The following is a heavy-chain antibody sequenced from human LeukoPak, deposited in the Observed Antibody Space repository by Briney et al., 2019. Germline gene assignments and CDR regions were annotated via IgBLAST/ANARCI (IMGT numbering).Heavy chain of an antibody. CDR1: GFTFDDYA. J-gene: IGHJ6*02. CDR3: AKDIRAAAGYYYGMDV. CDR2: ISWNSGSI. Sequence: PGGSLRLSCAASGFTFDDYAMHWVRQAPGKGLEWVSGISWNSGSIGYADSVKGRFTISRDNAKNSLYLQMNSLRAEDTALYYCAKDIRAAAGYYYGMDVWGQGTTVTASS. D-gene: IGHD6-13*01. V-gene: IGHV3-9*01.